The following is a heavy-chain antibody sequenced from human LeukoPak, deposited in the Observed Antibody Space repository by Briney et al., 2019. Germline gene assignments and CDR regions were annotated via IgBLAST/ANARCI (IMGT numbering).Heavy chain of an antibody. CDR2: ISSSSGYI. J-gene: IGHJ4*02. D-gene: IGHD6-19*01. CDR3: AREGNRIAVAADY. CDR1: GFTFSSYS. Sequence: GGSLRLSCAASGFTFSSYSMNWVRQAPGKGLEWVSSISSSSGYIYYADSVKGRFTISRDNAKNSLYLQMNSLRAEDTAVYYCAREGNRIAVAADYWGQGTLVTVSS. V-gene: IGHV3-21*01.